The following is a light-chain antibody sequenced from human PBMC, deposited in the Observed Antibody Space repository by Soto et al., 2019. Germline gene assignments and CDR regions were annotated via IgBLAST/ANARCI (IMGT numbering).Light chain of an antibody. J-gene: IGLJ1*01. CDR1: SSGVGGYNF. V-gene: IGLV2-14*01. CDR2: DVT. Sequence: QSALTQPASVSGSPGQSITISCTGTSSGVGGYNFVSWYQQYPGKAPKLMIHDVTSRPSGVSNRFSGSKSGTTASLTISGLQAEDEADYYCCSYASSTSYVFGTGTKVTVL. CDR3: CSYASSTSYV.